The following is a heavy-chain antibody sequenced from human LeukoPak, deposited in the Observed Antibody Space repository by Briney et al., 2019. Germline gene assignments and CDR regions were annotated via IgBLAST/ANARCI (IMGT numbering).Heavy chain of an antibody. CDR2: INPNSGGT. D-gene: IGHD4-23*01. J-gene: IGHJ4*02. CDR3: ARDVYGGNSPFFDY. Sequence: MHWVRQAPGQGXEWMGWINPNSGGTNYAQKFQGRVTMTRDTSISTAYMELSRLRSDDTAVYYCARDVYGGNSPFFDYWGQGTLVTVSS. V-gene: IGHV1-2*02.